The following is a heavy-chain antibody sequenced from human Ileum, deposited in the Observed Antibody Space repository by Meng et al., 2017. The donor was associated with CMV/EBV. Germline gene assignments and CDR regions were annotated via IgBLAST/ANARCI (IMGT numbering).Heavy chain of an antibody. CDR1: GFTFTNYA. CDR3: AKGSTTGTTASDY. CDR2: ITGSST. D-gene: IGHD1-1*01. J-gene: IGHJ4*02. V-gene: IGHV3-23*01. Sequence: GESLKISCAASGFTFTNYAMSWVRQAPGKGLEWRSSITGSSTFYADSVKGRFTISRDNSKNTLFLQMNSLRAEDTAVYYCAKGSTTGTTASDYWGQGTLVTVSS.